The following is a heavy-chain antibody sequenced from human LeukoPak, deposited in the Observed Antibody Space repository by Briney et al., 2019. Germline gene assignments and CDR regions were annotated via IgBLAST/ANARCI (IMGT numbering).Heavy chain of an antibody. CDR3: ARDLMGIAYRGAFYY. D-gene: IGHD6-13*01. CDR2: IKQDGSEK. Sequence: GGSLRLSCAASGFTFSSYWMSWVRQAPGKGLEWVANIKQDGSEKYYVDSVKGRFTISRDNAKSSLYLQMNSLRAGDTAVYYCARDLMGIAYRGAFYYWGQGTLVTVSS. J-gene: IGHJ4*02. V-gene: IGHV3-7*03. CDR1: GFTFSSYW.